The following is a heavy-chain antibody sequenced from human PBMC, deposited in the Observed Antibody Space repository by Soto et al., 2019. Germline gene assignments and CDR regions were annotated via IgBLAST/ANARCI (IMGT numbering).Heavy chain of an antibody. Sequence: ASVKVSCKASGYTFTSYTMHWVRQAPGQRLEWMGWIYAGNGNTKYSQKFQGRVTISTDTSASTLYMELSSLTSEDTAVYYCAITTRPLPLLYCSGGSCHWPYGMDVWGQGTSVTVSS. CDR3: AITTRPLPLLYCSGGSCHWPYGMDV. D-gene: IGHD2-15*01. V-gene: IGHV1-3*01. CDR1: GYTFTSYT. J-gene: IGHJ6*02. CDR2: IYAGNGNT.